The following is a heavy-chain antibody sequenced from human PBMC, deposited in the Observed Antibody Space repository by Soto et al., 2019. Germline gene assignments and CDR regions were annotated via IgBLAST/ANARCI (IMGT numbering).Heavy chain of an antibody. Sequence: GGSLRLSCIVSGFTFSNYWMNWVRQAPGKGLEWVANIKQDGSEKYFVDSVKGRFTISRDNAKNSLYLQMNSLRADDTAVYYCARGSDWLISYSFDYWGQGALVTVSS. V-gene: IGHV3-7*01. CDR2: IKQDGSEK. D-gene: IGHD3-9*01. CDR3: ARGSDWLISYSFDY. CDR1: GFTFSNYW. J-gene: IGHJ4*02.